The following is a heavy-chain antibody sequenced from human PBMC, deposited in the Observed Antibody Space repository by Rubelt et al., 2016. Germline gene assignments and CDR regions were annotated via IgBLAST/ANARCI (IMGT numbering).Heavy chain of an antibody. J-gene: IGHJ6*02. CDR3: EGYCSGGSCQLYYGMDV. CDR2: IDNSGGRV. Sequence: GSLRLSCAASGFSFGIYSMIWIRQAPGKGLEWVSSIDNSGGRVFYADSVKGRFTISRDNAKNSLYLQMNSLRAEDTAVYYCEGYCSGGSCQLYYGMDVWGQGTTVTVSS. D-gene: IGHD2-15*01. CDR1: GFSFGIYS. V-gene: IGHV3-48*01.